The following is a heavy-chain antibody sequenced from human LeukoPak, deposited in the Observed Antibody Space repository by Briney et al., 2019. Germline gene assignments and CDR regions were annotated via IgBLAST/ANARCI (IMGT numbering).Heavy chain of an antibody. CDR1: GGSISSSSYY. D-gene: IGHD1-26*01. Sequence: PSETLSLTCTVSGGSISSSSYYWGWIRQPPGKGLEWIGSIYYSGSTYYNPSLKSRVTISVDTSKNQFSLKLSSVTAADTAVYYCARTEWELLRLHAFDIWGQGTMVTVSS. V-gene: IGHV4-39*01. CDR2: IYYSGST. CDR3: ARTEWELLRLHAFDI. J-gene: IGHJ3*02.